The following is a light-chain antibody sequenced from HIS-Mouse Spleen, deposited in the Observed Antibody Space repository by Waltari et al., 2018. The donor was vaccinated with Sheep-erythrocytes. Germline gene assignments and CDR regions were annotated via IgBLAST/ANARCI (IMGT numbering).Light chain of an antibody. Sequence: QSALTQPASVSGSPGQSITISCTGTSSDVGGYNFVSWYQQHPGKAPKLIIYDVTNRTSGVSNRFSGSRSGNTASLTISGLQAEDEADYYCSSYTSSSSLVFGTGTKVTVL. CDR3: SSYTSSSSLV. CDR2: DVT. V-gene: IGLV2-14*03. CDR1: SSDVGGYNF. J-gene: IGLJ1*01.